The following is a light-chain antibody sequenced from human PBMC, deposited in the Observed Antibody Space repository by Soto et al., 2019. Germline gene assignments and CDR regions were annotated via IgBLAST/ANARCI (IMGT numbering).Light chain of an antibody. CDR3: SSFSVASPL. CDR1: SSDICGYNY. J-gene: IGLJ1*01. Sequence: QSALTQPASMSGSPGQSVTISCAGTSSDICGYNYVSWYQHHPGTAPKLIIYDVSSRPSGVSHRFSASKSGNTASLTISGLQAEDEADYYCSSFSVASPLFGTGTKLTVL. V-gene: IGLV2-14*01. CDR2: DVS.